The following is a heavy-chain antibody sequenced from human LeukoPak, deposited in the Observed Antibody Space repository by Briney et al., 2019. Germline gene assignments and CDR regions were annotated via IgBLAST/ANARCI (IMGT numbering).Heavy chain of an antibody. CDR1: GYTFTSYD. Sequence: GASVKVSCKASGYTFTSYDINWVGQATGQGLEWRGWMNPNSGNTGYAQKFQGRVTMTRNTSLSTAYMELSSLRSEDTAVYSCARGHGVWYYFDSSGSLFDYWGQGTLVTVSS. CDR2: MNPNSGNT. V-gene: IGHV1-8*01. J-gene: IGHJ4*02. D-gene: IGHD3-22*01. CDR3: ARGHGVWYYFDSSGSLFDY.